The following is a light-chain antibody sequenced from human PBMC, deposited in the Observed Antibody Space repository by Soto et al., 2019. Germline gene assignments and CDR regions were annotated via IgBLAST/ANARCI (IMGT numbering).Light chain of an antibody. V-gene: IGKV1-17*03. J-gene: IGKJ4*01. CDR3: LHSNSYLLA. Sequence: DIQMTQSPSAMSASLGDRVTVTCRASQGISNSLAWFQQKPGKVPQRLIYGASTLQSGAPSRFSGSASWTGLTLTISSLQPEDFATYYCLHSNSYLLAFGGGTKVDIK. CDR1: QGISNS. CDR2: GAS.